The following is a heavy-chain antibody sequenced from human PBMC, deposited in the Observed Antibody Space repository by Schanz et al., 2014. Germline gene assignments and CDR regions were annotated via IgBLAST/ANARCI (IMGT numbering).Heavy chain of an antibody. J-gene: IGHJ4*02. V-gene: IGHV1-18*01. CDR1: GYDFHIYA. Sequence: QILLVQPGPEVKKPGASVTVSCKASGYDFHIYAYSWVRQAPGQGLEWMGWISPYNGNTNYAQKLQGRVTITADRSTSTAYMELSSLRSEDTAVYYCARGRTFDYWGQGTLVTVSS. CDR3: ARGRTFDY. CDR2: ISPYNGNT.